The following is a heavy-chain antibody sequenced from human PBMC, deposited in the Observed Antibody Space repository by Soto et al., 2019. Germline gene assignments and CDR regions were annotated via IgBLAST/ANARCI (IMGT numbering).Heavy chain of an antibody. V-gene: IGHV3-23*01. Sequence: PGGSLRLSCAASGFTFSSYAMSWVRQAPGKGLEWVSAISGSGGSTYYADSVKGRFTISRDNSKNTLYLQMNSLRAEDTAVYYCAKVRRVEWEPPNGFDPWGQGTLVTVSS. CDR2: ISGSGGST. D-gene: IGHD1-26*01. CDR1: GFTFSSYA. J-gene: IGHJ5*02. CDR3: AKVRRVEWEPPNGFDP.